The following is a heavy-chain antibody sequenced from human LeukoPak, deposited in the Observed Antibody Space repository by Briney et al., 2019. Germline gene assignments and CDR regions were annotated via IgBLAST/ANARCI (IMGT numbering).Heavy chain of an antibody. Sequence: GGSLRLSCAASGFTFSVYAMGWVRQAPGRGLEWVSAVTSSGNTTYYADSVKGRFTISRDNSKNTLYLQMNSLRAEDTAVYYCATYCGGDCYSEHIDYWGQGTLVTVSS. CDR1: GFTFSVYA. CDR2: VTSSGNTT. V-gene: IGHV3-23*01. J-gene: IGHJ4*02. CDR3: ATYCGGDCYSEHIDY. D-gene: IGHD2-21*02.